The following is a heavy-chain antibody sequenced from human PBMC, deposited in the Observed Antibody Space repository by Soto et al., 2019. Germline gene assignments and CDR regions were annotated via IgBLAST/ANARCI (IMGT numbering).Heavy chain of an antibody. J-gene: IGHJ6*02. Sequence: QLQLQESGPGLVKPSETLSLTCTVSGGSISSSSYYWGWIRQPPGKGLEWIGSIYYSGSTYYNPSLKSRVTISVDTSKNQFSLKLSSVTAADTAVYYCAREGTTVIPGGMDVWGQGTTVTVSS. CDR1: GGSISSSSYY. CDR3: AREGTTVIPGGMDV. V-gene: IGHV4-39*02. CDR2: IYYSGST. D-gene: IGHD4-17*01.